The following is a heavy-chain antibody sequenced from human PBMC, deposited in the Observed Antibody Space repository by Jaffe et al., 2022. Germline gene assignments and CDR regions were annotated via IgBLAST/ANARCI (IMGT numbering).Heavy chain of an antibody. CDR2: ISGSGSPI. Sequence: EVQLVESGGGLVQPGGSLRLSCAASGFTFSSYEMNWVRQAPGKGLEWVSYISGSGSPIYYADSVKGRFTISRDNAKNSLYLQMNSLRVEDTAVYWCARSTAWIKEASQERWFAPWGQGTLVTVSS. J-gene: IGHJ5*02. CDR3: ARSTAWIKEASQERWFAP. D-gene: IGHD2-2*01. V-gene: IGHV3-48*03. CDR1: GFTFSSYE.